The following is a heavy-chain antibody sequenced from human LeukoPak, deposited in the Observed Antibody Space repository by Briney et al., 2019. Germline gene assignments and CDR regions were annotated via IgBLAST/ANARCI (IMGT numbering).Heavy chain of an antibody. D-gene: IGHD2-2*01. CDR3: ARALGYCSSTSCSIDAFDI. CDR1: GGTFSSYT. Sequence: GSSAKVSCKASGGTFSSYTISWVRQAPGQGLEWMGRIIPILGIANYAQKFQGRVTITADQSTSTAYMELSSLRSEDTAVYYCARALGYCSSTSCSIDAFDIWGQGTMVTVSS. CDR2: IIPILGIA. V-gene: IGHV1-69*02. J-gene: IGHJ3*02.